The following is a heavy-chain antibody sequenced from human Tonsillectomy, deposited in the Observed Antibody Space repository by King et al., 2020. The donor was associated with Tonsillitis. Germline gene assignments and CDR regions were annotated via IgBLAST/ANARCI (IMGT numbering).Heavy chain of an antibody. CDR1: GGTFSSYA. D-gene: IGHD1-20*01. CDR3: ARDITGVDWYFDL. CDR2: IIPILGIA. J-gene: IGHJ2*01. Sequence: QLVQSGAEVKKPGSSVKVSCKASGGTFSSYAISWVRQAPGQGLEWRGRIIPILGIANYAQKFQGRVTITADKSTSTAYMELSSLRSEDTAVYYCARDITGVDWYFDLWGRGTLVTVSS. V-gene: IGHV1-69*09.